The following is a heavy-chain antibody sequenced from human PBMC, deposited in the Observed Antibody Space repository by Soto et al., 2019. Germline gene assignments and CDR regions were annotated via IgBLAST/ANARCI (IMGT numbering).Heavy chain of an antibody. V-gene: IGHV4-59*08. D-gene: IGHD6-19*01. Sequence: QVQLQESGPGLVKPSETLSLTCTVSGGSISGYYWSWIRQPPGKGLEWIGYIYYSGSTNYNPSLKSRVTISVDTSKNQFSLKLSSVTAADTAVYYCARHLGVQQRLPDRWGQGTLVTVSS. CDR2: IYYSGST. CDR3: ARHLGVQQRLPDR. J-gene: IGHJ4*02. CDR1: GGSISGYY.